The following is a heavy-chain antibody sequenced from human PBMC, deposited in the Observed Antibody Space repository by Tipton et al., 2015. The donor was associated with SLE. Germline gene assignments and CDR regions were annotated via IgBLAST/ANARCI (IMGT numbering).Heavy chain of an antibody. CDR3: ARGGYSSGWYGDYFVY. J-gene: IGHJ4*02. Sequence: TLSLTCTVSGASITTYFWSWIRQTPGKGLEWIGYIYTTESTNYNPSLKSRVTISLDTSKTQFSLKLRSVTAADTAIYYCARGGYSSGWYGDYFVYCGQGTLVTVSS. CDR2: IYTTEST. D-gene: IGHD6-19*01. V-gene: IGHV4-59*01. CDR1: GASITTYF.